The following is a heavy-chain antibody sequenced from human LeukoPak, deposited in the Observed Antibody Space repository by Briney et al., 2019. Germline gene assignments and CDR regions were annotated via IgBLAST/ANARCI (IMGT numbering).Heavy chain of an antibody. J-gene: IGHJ4*02. CDR3: ARDYGGSSPFDC. V-gene: IGHV3-21*01. D-gene: IGHD4-23*01. CDR2: ISSSSSYI. CDR1: GFTFSSYS. Sequence: GGSLRLSCAASGFTFSSYSMNWVRQAPGKGLEWVSSISSSSSYIYYADSVKGRFTISRDDAKNSLYLQMNSLRAEDTAVYYCARDYGGSSPFDCWGQGTLVTVSS.